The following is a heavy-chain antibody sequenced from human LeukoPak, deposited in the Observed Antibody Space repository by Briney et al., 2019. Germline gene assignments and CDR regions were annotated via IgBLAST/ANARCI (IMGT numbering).Heavy chain of an antibody. CDR2: IIPIFGTA. CDR3: ASIAAADGGKTENDY. Sequence: GASVKLSCKASGGTFSSYAISWVRQAPGQGLEWMGGIIPIFGTANYAQKFQGRVTITADESTSTAYMELSSLRSEDTAVYYCASIAAADGGKTENDYWGQGTLVTVSS. V-gene: IGHV1-69*13. CDR1: GGTFSSYA. D-gene: IGHD6-13*01. J-gene: IGHJ4*02.